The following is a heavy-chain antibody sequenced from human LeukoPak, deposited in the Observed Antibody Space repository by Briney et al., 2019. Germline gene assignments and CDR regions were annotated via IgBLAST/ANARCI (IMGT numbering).Heavy chain of an antibody. CDR2: MHPRDSET. CDR3: ARVLYSSSARCFDI. D-gene: IGHD6-19*01. J-gene: IGHJ3*02. Sequence: GESLKISCKGSGYSFTSYWIGWVRQMPGKGLECMGIMHPRDSETRYGPSFQGQVSMSADKSINTAYLQWSSLKASDTAMYYCARVLYSSSARCFDIWGQGTMVTVSS. CDR1: GYSFTSYW. V-gene: IGHV5-51*01.